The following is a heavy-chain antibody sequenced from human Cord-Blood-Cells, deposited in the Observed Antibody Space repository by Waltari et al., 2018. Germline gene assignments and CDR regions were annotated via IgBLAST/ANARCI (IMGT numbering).Heavy chain of an antibody. V-gene: IGHV4-39*01. CDR3: ARPQGICSGGSCYSDAFDI. J-gene: IGHJ3*02. D-gene: IGHD2-15*01. CDR2: IYYSGST. Sequence: QLKLQESGPGLVKPSETLSLPCTVSGGSISSSSYYWGWIRQPPGKGLEWIGSIYYSGSTYYNPSLKSRVTISVDTSKNQFSLKLSSVTAADTAVYYCARPQGICSGGSCYSDAFDIWGQGTMVTVSS. CDR1: GGSISSSSYY.